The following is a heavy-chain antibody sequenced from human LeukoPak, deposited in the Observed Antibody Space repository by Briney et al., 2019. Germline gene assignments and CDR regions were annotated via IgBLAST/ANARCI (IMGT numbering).Heavy chain of an antibody. D-gene: IGHD1-26*01. V-gene: IGHV3-33*01. Sequence: GGSLRLSCAASGFTFRNYGMHWVRQAPGKGLEWVAVIWYDGSNKYYADSVKGRFTISRDNSKNTLYLQMNSLRAEDTAVYYCARGSSDREPLFDYWGQGTLVTVSS. J-gene: IGHJ4*02. CDR2: IWYDGSNK. CDR3: ARGSSDREPLFDY. CDR1: GFTFRNYG.